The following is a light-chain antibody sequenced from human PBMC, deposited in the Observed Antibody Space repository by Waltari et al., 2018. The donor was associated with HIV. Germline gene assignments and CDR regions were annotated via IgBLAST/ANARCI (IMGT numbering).Light chain of an antibody. CDR3: CSYAGSSFYV. J-gene: IGLJ1*01. CDR1: SSDVGTYNY. V-gene: IGLV2-11*01. CDR2: DVS. Sequence: QSALTQPRSVSGSPGQSVTISCTGTSSDVGTYNYVSWYQQHPGKAPKLILYDVSKRPSGVPDRFSGSKSGNTASLTISRLRVEDEVDYYCCSYAGSSFYVFGTGTQVTVL.